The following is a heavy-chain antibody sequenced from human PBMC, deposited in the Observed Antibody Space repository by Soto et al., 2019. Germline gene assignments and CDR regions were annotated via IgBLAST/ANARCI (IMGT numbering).Heavy chain of an antibody. D-gene: IGHD2-2*01. CDR2: IWYDGSNK. CDR1: GFTFSSYG. CDR3: ARFYCSSVSCLYDY. V-gene: IGHV3-33*01. J-gene: IGHJ4*02. Sequence: QVQLVDSGGGVVQPGRSPRLSCAASGFTFSSYGMHWVRQAPGKGLEWVAAIWYDGSNKYYADSVKGRFTISRDNSKNTLYLQMNSLRAEDTAVYYCARFYCSSVSCLYDYWGQGTLVTVSS.